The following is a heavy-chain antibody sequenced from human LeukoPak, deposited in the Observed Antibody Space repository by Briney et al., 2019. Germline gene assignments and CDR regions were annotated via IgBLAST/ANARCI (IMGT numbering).Heavy chain of an antibody. J-gene: IGHJ3*02. V-gene: IGHV4-59*01. CDR3: ARLGSWFDAFDI. Sequence: SETLSLTCTVSGGSISTYYWSWIRQPPGKGLEWIAYVFYSGRTSYNPSLKSRVTISVDTSKNQFSLKLSSVAAADTAVYYCARLGSWFDAFDIWGQGTMVTVSS. D-gene: IGHD2-15*01. CDR1: GGSISTYY. CDR2: VFYSGRT.